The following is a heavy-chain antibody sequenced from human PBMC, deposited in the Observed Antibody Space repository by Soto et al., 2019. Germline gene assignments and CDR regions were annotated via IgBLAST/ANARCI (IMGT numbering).Heavy chain of an antibody. V-gene: IGHV1-69*01. CDR2: IIPIFGTA. CDR1: GGTFSSYA. Sequence: QVQLVQSGAEVKKPGSSVKVSCKASGGTFSSYAISWVRQAPGQGLEWMGGIIPIFGTANYAQKFQGRVTVHADESTSTAYMELSSLRSEDTAVYYCARDPPHDYYDSSGYRASYGMDVWGQGTTVTVSS. J-gene: IGHJ6*02. D-gene: IGHD3-22*01. CDR3: ARDPPHDYYDSSGYRASYGMDV.